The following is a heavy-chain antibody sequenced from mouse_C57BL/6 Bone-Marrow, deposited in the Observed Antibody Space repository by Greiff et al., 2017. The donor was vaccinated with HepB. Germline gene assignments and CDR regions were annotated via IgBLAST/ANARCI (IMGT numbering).Heavy chain of an antibody. V-gene: IGHV1-52*01. CDR1: GYTFTSYR. CDR2: IDPSDSET. CDR3: AREGGIDFDY. J-gene: IGHJ2*01. Sequence: QVQLQQPGAELVRPGSSVKLSCKASGYTFTSYRMHWVKQRPIQGLEWIGNIDPSDSETHYNQKFKDKATLTVDKSSSTAYMQLSSLTSEDSAVYYCAREGGIDFDYWGQGTTLTVSS.